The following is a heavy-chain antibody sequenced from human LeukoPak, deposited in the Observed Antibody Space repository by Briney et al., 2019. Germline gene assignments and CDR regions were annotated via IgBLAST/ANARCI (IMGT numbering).Heavy chain of an antibody. V-gene: IGHV3-74*03. Sequence: GGSLRLSCAASGFTFSYYWMHWVRQPPGKGLGWVSRINTDGSTTEYADSVKGRFTISRDNAKNTLYLQMNSLRAEDTAVYYCVRGTAFWNGVDYWGQGTLVTVSS. D-gene: IGHD3-3*01. J-gene: IGHJ4*02. CDR2: INTDGSTT. CDR3: VRGTAFWNGVDY. CDR1: GFTFSYYW.